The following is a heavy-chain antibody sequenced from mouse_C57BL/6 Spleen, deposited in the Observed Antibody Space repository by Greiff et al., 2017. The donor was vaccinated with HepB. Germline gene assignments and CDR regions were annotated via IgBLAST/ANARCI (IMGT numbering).Heavy chain of an antibody. Sequence: EVKLMESGGDLVKPGGSLKLSCAASGFTFSSYGMSWVRQTPDKRLEWVATISSGGSYTYYPDSVKGRFTISRDNAKNTLYLQMSSLKSEDTAMYYCARHLGYSFDYWGQGTTLTVSS. J-gene: IGHJ2*01. V-gene: IGHV5-6*01. CDR3: ARHLGYSFDY. CDR1: GFTFSSYG. D-gene: IGHD2-12*01. CDR2: ISSGGSYT.